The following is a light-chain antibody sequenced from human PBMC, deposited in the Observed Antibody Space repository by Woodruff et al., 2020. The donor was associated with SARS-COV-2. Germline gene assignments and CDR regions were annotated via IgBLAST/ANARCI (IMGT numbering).Light chain of an antibody. CDR3: AAWDDSLNGWV. J-gene: IGKJ4*02. Sequence: SLLYTPNYKNYLAWYQHKSGQPPKLLIYWASTRESGVPDRFSGSKSGTSASLAISGLQSEDEADYYCAAWDDSLNGWVFGGG. CDR2: WAS. V-gene: IGKV4-1*01. CDR1: SLLYTPNYKNY.